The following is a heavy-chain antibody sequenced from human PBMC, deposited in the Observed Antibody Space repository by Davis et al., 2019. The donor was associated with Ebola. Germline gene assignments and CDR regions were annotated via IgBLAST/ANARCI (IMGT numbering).Heavy chain of an antibody. CDR1: GFTFSSSG. D-gene: IGHD3-16*01. J-gene: IGHJ4*02. V-gene: IGHV3-64D*08. Sequence: GESLKISCSASGFTFSSSGMQWVRQAPGKGLEYASRISSNGGRTYYADSERGRFTISRDTSRNTLYLQMSGLIVEDTAVYYCVKDGGYWGQGTLVTVSS. CDR3: VKDGGY. CDR2: ISSNGGRT.